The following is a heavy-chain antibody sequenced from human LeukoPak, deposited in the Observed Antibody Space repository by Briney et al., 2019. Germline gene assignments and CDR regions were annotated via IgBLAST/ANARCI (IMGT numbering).Heavy chain of an antibody. CDR1: GFTFSSYG. V-gene: IGHV3-33*06. Sequence: PGGSLRLSCAASGFTFSSYGMHWVRQAPGKGLEWVAVIWYDGSNKYYADSVKGRFTISRDNSKNTLYLQMNSLRAEDTAVYYCAKSSFGYCSSTSCYRRFDYWGQGTLVTVSS. D-gene: IGHD2-2*02. CDR2: IWYDGSNK. CDR3: AKSSFGYCSSTSCYRRFDY. J-gene: IGHJ4*02.